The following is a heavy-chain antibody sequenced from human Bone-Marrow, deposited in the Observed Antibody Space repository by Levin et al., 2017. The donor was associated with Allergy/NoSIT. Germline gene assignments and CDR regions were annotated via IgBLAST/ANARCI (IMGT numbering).Heavy chain of an antibody. J-gene: IGHJ3*02. D-gene: IGHD3-22*01. V-gene: IGHV2-70*04. CDR3: ARGFYFDGSGDFPDAFDI. Sequence: QTLSLTCTFSGFSLTTSAMRISWIRQPPGKALEWLARIDWDGDTYYRASLRTRLSISKDTSKNQVVLTLTNMDPQDTATYYCARGFYFDGSGDFPDAFDIWGQGTMVTVSS. CDR1: GFSLTTSAMR. CDR2: IDWDGDT.